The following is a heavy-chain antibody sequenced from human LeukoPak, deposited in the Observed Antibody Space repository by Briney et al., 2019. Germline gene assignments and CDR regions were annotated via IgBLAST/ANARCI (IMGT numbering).Heavy chain of an antibody. J-gene: IGHJ3*02. Sequence: PGGSLRLSCAASGFTFSSYSMNWVRQAPGKGLEWVSSISSSSSYIYYADSVKGRLTISRDNAKNSLYLQMNSLRAEDTAVYYCARGSLNAFDIWGQGTMVTVSS. CDR2: ISSSSSYI. CDR1: GFTFSSYS. D-gene: IGHD6-13*01. CDR3: ARGSLNAFDI. V-gene: IGHV3-21*01.